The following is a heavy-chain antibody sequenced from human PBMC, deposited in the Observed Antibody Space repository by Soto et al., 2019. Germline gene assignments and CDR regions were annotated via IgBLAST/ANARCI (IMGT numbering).Heavy chain of an antibody. CDR1: GYSISSGYY. CDR2: IYHSGST. CDR3: ARDGNNSSGWYYYYYYYGMDV. V-gene: IGHV4-38-2*02. D-gene: IGHD6-19*01. J-gene: IGHJ6*02. Sequence: SETLSLTCAVSGYSISSGYYWGWIRQPPVKGLEWSGSIYHSGSTYYNPSLKSRVTISVDTYKNQFSLKLSSVTAADTAVYYCARDGNNSSGWYYYYYYYGMDVWGQGTTVT.